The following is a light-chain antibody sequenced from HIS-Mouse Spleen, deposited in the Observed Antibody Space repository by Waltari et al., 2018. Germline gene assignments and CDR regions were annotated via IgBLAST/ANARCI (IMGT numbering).Light chain of an antibody. CDR1: SSTIGRNY. J-gene: IGLJ3*02. CDR2: RNN. CDR3: AAWDDSLSGWV. Sequence: QSVLTQPPSASGTPGQRVTISCSGSSSTIGRNYVYWYQQLQGTAPKLLIYRNNQRPSGVPDRFSGSKSGTSASLAISGLRSEDEADYYCAAWDDSLSGWVFGGGTKLTVL. V-gene: IGLV1-47*01.